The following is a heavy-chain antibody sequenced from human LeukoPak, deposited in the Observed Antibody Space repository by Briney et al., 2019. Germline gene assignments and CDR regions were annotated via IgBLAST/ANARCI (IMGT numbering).Heavy chain of an antibody. V-gene: IGHV3-30*04. CDR3: TRDLSTHYSTDY. CDR1: GFTFSNYA. J-gene: IGHJ4*02. D-gene: IGHD6-13*01. Sequence: PGRSLRLSCAASGFTFSNYAIHWVRQAPGKGLEWVAFISYDANVKYYAASVKGRFTLSRDNSKNTLYLQMNSLRAEDTAVYYCTRDLSTHYSTDYWGQGALVTVPS. CDR2: ISYDANVK.